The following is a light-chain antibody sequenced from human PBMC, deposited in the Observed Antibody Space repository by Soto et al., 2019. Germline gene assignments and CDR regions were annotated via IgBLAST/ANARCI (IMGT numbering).Light chain of an antibody. CDR2: DAS. V-gene: IGKV1-39*01. CDR3: QQSYSTPRT. CDR1: QRISTY. J-gene: IGKJ1*01. Sequence: DIQMTQSPSSLSASVGDRVTITCRASQRISTYLNWYQQKPGKAPKFLIYDASNLQSGVPSRFSGGGSGTDFTLTISSLQPEDFATYYCQQSYSTPRTFGQGTKVDFK.